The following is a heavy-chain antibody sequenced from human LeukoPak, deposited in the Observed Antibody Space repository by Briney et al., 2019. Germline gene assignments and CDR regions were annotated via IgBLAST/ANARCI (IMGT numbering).Heavy chain of an antibody. D-gene: IGHD5-18*01. CDR3: ARAEPDTAMTYFDY. J-gene: IGHJ4*02. CDR1: GGSISSYY. Sequence: SETLSLTCTVSGGSISSYYWSWIRQPPGKGLEWIGYIYYSGSTKYNPSLKSRVTISVDTSKNQFSLKLSSVTAADTAVYYCARAEPDTAMTYFDYWGQGTLVTVSS. CDR2: IYYSGST. V-gene: IGHV4-59*08.